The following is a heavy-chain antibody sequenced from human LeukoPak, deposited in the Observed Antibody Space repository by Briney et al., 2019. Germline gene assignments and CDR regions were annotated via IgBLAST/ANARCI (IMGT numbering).Heavy chain of an antibody. J-gene: IGHJ4*02. CDR3: ARPMGAVAGEFDY. D-gene: IGHD6-19*01. V-gene: IGHV4-59*08. Sequence: SETLSLTCTVSGGSISSYYWSWIRQPPGKGLEWIGYIYYSGSTNYNPSLKSRVTISVDTSKNQFSLKLSSVTAADTAVYYCARPMGAVAGEFDYWGQGTLVTVSS. CDR2: IYYSGST. CDR1: GGSISSYY.